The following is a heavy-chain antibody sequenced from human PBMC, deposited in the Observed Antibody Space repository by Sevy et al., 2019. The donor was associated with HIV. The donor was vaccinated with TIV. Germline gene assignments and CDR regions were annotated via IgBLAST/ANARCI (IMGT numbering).Heavy chain of an antibody. V-gene: IGHV3-23*01. Sequence: GGCLRLSCAASGFTFSNYAMSWVRQAPGKGLEWVSTFSFGCGKINYADSVKGRFTISRDNSKNTLYLQMNSLRADDTAVYYCAREGCTRPHDYWGQGTLVTVSS. CDR2: FSFGCGKI. CDR1: GFTFSNYA. D-gene: IGHD2-8*01. CDR3: AREGCTRPHDY. J-gene: IGHJ4*02.